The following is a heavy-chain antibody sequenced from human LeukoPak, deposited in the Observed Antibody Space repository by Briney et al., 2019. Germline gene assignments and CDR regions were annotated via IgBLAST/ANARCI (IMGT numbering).Heavy chain of an antibody. J-gene: IGHJ3*02. Sequence: SETLSLTCTVSGGSISSYSWSWIRQPPGKGLEWIGYIYHSGSTYYNPSLKSRVTISVDRSKNQFSLKLSSVTAADTAVYYCARVIPPTVTTSPDAFDIWGQGTMVTVSS. CDR1: GGSISSYS. CDR3: ARVIPPTVTTSPDAFDI. V-gene: IGHV4-30-2*01. D-gene: IGHD4-17*01. CDR2: IYHSGST.